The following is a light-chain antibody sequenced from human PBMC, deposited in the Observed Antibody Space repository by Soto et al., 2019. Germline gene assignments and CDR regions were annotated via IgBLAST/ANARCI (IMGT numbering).Light chain of an antibody. Sequence: QSALTQPASVSGSPGQSITISCTGTSSDVGGYNYVSWYQQHPGKAPNLMIYEVSNRPSGVSNGFSGSMSGNTASLTISGLQAEDEADYYRWSYTSSSTYVFGTGTKLTV. CDR2: EVS. CDR3: WSYTSSSTYV. J-gene: IGLJ1*01. CDR1: SSDVGGYNY. V-gene: IGLV2-14*01.